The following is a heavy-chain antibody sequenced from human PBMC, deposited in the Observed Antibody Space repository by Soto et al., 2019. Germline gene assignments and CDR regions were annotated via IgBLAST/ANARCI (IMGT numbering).Heavy chain of an antibody. CDR2: IIPIFGTA. V-gene: IGHV1-69*13. J-gene: IGHJ4*02. CDR3: ARGPYYYDSSGYYYVY. Sequence: GASVKVSCKASGGTFSSYAISWVRQAPGQGLEWMGGIIPIFGTANYAQKFQGRVTITADESTSTAYMELSSLRSEDTAVYYCARGPYYYDSSGYYYVYWGQGTLVTVSS. CDR1: GGTFSSYA. D-gene: IGHD3-22*01.